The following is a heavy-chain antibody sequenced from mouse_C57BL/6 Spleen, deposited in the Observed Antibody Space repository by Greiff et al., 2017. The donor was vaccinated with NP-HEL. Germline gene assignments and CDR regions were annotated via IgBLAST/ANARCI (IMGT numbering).Heavy chain of an antibody. CDR1: GYTFTSYW. Sequence: QVQLQQPGAELVKPGASVKLSCKASGYTFTSYWMHWVKQRPGQGLEWIGEIDPSDSYTNYNQKFKGKATLTVDTSSSTAYMQLSSLTSEDSAVYYCARRAGNGYWGQGTTLTVSS. D-gene: IGHD3-3*01. J-gene: IGHJ2*01. CDR2: IDPSDSYT. CDR3: ARRAGNGY. V-gene: IGHV1-50*01.